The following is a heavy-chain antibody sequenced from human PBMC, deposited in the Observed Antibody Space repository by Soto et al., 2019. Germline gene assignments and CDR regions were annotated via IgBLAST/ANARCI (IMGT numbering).Heavy chain of an antibody. J-gene: IGHJ4*02. CDR1: GFTFSSYA. Sequence: GGSLRLSCSASGFTFSSYAMHWVRQAPGKGLEYVSAISSNGGSTYYADSVKGRFTISRDNSKNTLYLQMSSLRAEDTAVYCCVKQIAVAGVDYWGQRTLVTVSS. CDR3: VKQIAVAGVDY. V-gene: IGHV3-64D*09. D-gene: IGHD6-19*01. CDR2: ISSNGGST.